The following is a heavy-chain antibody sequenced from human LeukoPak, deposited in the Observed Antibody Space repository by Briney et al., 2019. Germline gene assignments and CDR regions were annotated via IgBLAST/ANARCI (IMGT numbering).Heavy chain of an antibody. CDR1: GFTFSTYS. CDR2: ISGSSGII. V-gene: IGHV3-48*04. Sequence: PGGSLRLSCAASGFTFSTYSMNWVRQAPGKGLEWVSYISGSSGIIYYADSVRGRFTISRDNAKNSLYLQMNSLRAEDTAVYYCARGSGSDGSAFDIWGQGTMVTVSS. J-gene: IGHJ3*02. D-gene: IGHD1-26*01. CDR3: ARGSGSDGSAFDI.